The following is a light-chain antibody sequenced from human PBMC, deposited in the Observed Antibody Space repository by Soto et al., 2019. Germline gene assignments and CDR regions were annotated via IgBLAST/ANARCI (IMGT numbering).Light chain of an antibody. J-gene: IGLJ3*02. CDR3: HSYDRSLSGSV. Sequence: QSVLTQPPSVSGAPGQRVTISCTGSGSNIGAGYDVHWYQQFPGTAPKLLIFVTNNRPSGVPDRFSGSKSGTSASLAITGLQAEDEADYYCHSYDRSLSGSVFGGGTKLTVL. CDR1: GSNIGAGYD. CDR2: VTN. V-gene: IGLV1-40*01.